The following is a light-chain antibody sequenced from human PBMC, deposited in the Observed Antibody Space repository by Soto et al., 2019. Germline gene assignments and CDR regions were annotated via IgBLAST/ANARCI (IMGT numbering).Light chain of an antibody. CDR3: QQFDGSLWT. CDR2: DAS. J-gene: IGKJ1*01. Sequence: EIVLTQSPGTLSLSPGERATLSCRASQSVTSTHLAWYQQKPGQAPRLLIYDASTRATGIPDRFSGSGSGTEFTLTISRLEPEDWAVYCCQQFDGSLWTFGPGTKVDIK. V-gene: IGKV3-20*01. CDR1: QSVTSTH.